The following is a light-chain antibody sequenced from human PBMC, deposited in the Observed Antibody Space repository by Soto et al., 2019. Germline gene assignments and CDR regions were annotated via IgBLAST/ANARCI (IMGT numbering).Light chain of an antibody. CDR3: QQYNNWPGGA. J-gene: IGKJ3*01. V-gene: IGKV3-15*01. CDR2: GAS. Sequence: EIVMTQSPATLSVSPGERATLSCRASQSVSSNLAWYQQKPGQAPRLLIYGASTRATGIPARFSGSGSGTEFTHTISSLQSEDFAVYYCQQYNNWPGGAFGPGTKVDIK. CDR1: QSVSSN.